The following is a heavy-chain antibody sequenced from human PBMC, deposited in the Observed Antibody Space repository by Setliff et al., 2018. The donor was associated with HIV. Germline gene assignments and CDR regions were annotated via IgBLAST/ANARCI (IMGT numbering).Heavy chain of an antibody. J-gene: IGHJ5*02. CDR3: AREGTYYYDSSGPFDP. CDR2: IYYSGST. CDR1: GESISTHY. V-gene: IGHV4-59*11. Sequence: SETLSLTCTVSGESISTHYWSWIRQPPGKGLEWIGSIYYSGSTNYNPSLKSRVTISVDTSKNQFSLKLSSVTAADTAVYYCAREGTYYYDSSGPFDPWGQGTLVTVSS. D-gene: IGHD3-22*01.